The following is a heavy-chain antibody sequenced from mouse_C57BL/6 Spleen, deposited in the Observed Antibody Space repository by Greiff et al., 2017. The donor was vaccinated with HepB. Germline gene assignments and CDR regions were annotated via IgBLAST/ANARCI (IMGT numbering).Heavy chain of an antibody. CDR2: IYPRDGST. D-gene: IGHD2-3*01. Sequence: QVQLKQSGPELVKPGASVKLSCKASGYTFTSYDINWVKQRPGQGLEWIGWIYPRDGSTKYNAKFKGKVTLTVDTSSSTAYMELHSLTSDDSAVYFCASPLYDGYLAGFAYWGQGTLVTVSA. CDR3: ASPLYDGYLAGFAY. CDR1: GYTFTSYD. V-gene: IGHV1-85*01. J-gene: IGHJ3*01.